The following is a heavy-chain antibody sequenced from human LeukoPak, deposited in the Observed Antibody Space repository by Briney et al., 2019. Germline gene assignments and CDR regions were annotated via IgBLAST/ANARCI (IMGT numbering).Heavy chain of an antibody. V-gene: IGHV1-69*04. Sequence: ASVKVSCKASGGTFSSYAISWVRQAPGQGLEWMGRIIPILGIANYAQKFQGRVTITADKSTSTAYMELSSLRSEDTAVYYCARGDYCGGDCSYGMDVWGQGTTVTVSS. D-gene: IGHD2-21*02. J-gene: IGHJ6*02. CDR1: GGTFSSYA. CDR2: IIPILGIA. CDR3: ARGDYCGGDCSYGMDV.